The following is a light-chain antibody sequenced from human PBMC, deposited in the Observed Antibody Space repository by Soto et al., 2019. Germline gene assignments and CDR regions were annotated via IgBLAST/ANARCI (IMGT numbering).Light chain of an antibody. Sequence: EIVVTQSPATLSVSPGERATLSCRASQSVSSNLAWYQQKPGQAPRLLIYGASTRATGIPARFSGSGSGTEFTLTISSLQSEDFAVYYCKQYNNWPLTFGGGTKVDIK. J-gene: IGKJ4*01. CDR1: QSVSSN. V-gene: IGKV3-15*01. CDR2: GAS. CDR3: KQYNNWPLT.